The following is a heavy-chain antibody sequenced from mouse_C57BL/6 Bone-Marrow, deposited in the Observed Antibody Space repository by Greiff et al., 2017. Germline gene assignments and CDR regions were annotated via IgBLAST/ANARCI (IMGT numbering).Heavy chain of an antibody. CDR3: AGHEALNWDWYFDV. CDR2: FYPGSGSI. CDR1: GYTFTEYT. Sequence: QVQLQQSGAELVKPGASVKLSCKASGYTFTEYTIHWVKQRSGQGLEWIGRFYPGSGSITYNENFKDKATLTADKSSSTVYMELSRWPSEDSAVYYCAGHEALNWDWYFDVWGTGTTVTVSS. D-gene: IGHD4-1*01. J-gene: IGHJ1*03. V-gene: IGHV1-62-2*01.